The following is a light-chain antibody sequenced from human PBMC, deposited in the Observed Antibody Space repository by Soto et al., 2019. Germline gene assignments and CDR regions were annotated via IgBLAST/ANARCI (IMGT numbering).Light chain of an antibody. Sequence: EIVLTQSPATLSLSPGERATLSCRASQSVSSYLAWYQQKPGQAPRLLIYDASNRATGIPARFSGSGSGTDFTLTISSIEPEDFADYYCQQRSNWRFTFGPGTKVDIK. V-gene: IGKV3-11*01. CDR1: QSVSSY. J-gene: IGKJ3*01. CDR3: QQRSNWRFT. CDR2: DAS.